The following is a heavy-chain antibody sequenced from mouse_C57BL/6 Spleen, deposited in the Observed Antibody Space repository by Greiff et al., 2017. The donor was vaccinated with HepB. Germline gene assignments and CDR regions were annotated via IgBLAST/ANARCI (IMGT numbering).Heavy chain of an antibody. J-gene: IGHJ1*03. Sequence: QVQLQQSGAELVRPGASVKLSCKASGYTFTDYYINWVKQRPGQGLEWIARIYPGSGNTYYNEKFKGKATLTAEKSSSTAYMQLSSLTSEDSAVYFCARGDFDYGSSWGTGTTVTVSS. V-gene: IGHV1-76*01. CDR3: ARGDFDYGSS. CDR1: GYTFTDYY. CDR2: IYPGSGNT. D-gene: IGHD1-1*01.